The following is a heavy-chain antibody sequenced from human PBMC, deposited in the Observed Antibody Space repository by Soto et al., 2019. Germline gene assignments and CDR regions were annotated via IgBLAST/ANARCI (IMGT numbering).Heavy chain of an antibody. CDR3: ARQGSYYDAFDI. V-gene: IGHV3-48*02. J-gene: IGHJ3*02. Sequence: GGSLRLSCTASGFTVSSYAMDWVRQAPGKGLEWVSYISSGSSTIYYADSVKGRFTISRDNAKNSLYLQMNSLRDEDTAVYYCARQGSYYDAFDIWGQGTMVTVSS. D-gene: IGHD1-26*01. CDR2: ISSGSSTI. CDR1: GFTVSSYA.